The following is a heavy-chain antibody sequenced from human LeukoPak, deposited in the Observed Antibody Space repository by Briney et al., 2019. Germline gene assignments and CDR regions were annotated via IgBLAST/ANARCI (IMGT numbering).Heavy chain of an antibody. Sequence: SVTVSCKASGGTFSRYAISRVRQAPAQGLEWMGRIIPIFGTANHAQKFQGRVTITTDESTSTAYMELSSLRSEDTAVYYCARSLVGATGDWFDPWGQGTLVTVSS. J-gene: IGHJ5*02. CDR1: GGTFSRYA. V-gene: IGHV1-69*05. CDR2: IIPIFGTA. D-gene: IGHD1-26*01. CDR3: ARSLVGATGDWFDP.